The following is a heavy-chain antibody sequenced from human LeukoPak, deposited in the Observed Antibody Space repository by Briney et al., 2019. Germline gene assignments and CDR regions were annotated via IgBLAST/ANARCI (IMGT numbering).Heavy chain of an antibody. CDR1: GFTFSSYW. CDR3: ARSTRRPYYYYGMDV. J-gene: IGHJ6*02. D-gene: IGHD2/OR15-2a*01. CDR2: INSDGSST. V-gene: IGHV3-74*01. Sequence: GGSLRLSCAASGFTFSSYWMHWVRQAPGKGLVWVSRINSDGSSTSYADSVKGRFTISRDNAKNTLYLQMNSLRAEDTAVYYCARSTRRPYYYYGMDVWGQGTTVTVSS.